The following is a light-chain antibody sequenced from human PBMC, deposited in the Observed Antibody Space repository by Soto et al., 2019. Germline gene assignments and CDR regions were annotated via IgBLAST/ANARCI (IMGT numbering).Light chain of an antibody. CDR2: EDD. CDR1: SGSIGSDS. J-gene: IGLJ2*01. V-gene: IGLV6-57*04. CDR3: QSYDTHTVV. Sequence: NFMLTQPHSVSESPGKTVTISCTRSSGSIGSDSVQWYQQRPGSAPTTVIYEDDQRPSGVPNRFAGSIDRSSNSASLTISGLQTEDEADYYCQSYDTHTVVFGGGTKLTV.